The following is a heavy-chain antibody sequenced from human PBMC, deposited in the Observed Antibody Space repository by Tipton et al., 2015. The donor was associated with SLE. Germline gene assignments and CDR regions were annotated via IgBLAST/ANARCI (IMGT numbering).Heavy chain of an antibody. V-gene: IGHV4-31*03. CDR3: AKQPYFHYYMDV. D-gene: IGHD2/OR15-2a*01. Sequence: LRLSCTVSGGSISSRGYYWSWIRQHPGKGLEWIGYIYYTGSTYYNPSLKSRVTISVDTSKNKISLKLSSVTAADTAVYFCAKQPYFHYYMDVWGKGTTVTVSS. CDR1: GGSISSRGYY. CDR2: IYYTGST. J-gene: IGHJ6*03.